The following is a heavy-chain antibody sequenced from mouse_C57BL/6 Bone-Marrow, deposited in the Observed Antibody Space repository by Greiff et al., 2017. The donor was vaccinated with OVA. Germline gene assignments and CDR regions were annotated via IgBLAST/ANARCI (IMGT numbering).Heavy chain of an antibody. CDR1: GYTFTSYG. CDR2: IYPRSGNT. D-gene: IGHD1-1*01. J-gene: IGHJ1*03. V-gene: IGHV1-81*01. CDR3: TRKGLYYGSSHWYFDV. Sequence: QVQLLQSGAELARPGASVKLSCKASGYTFTSYGISWVKQRTGQGLEWIGEIYPRSGNTYYNEKFKGKATLTADKSSSTAYMELRSLTSEDSAVYYCTRKGLYYGSSHWYFDVWGTGTTVTVSS.